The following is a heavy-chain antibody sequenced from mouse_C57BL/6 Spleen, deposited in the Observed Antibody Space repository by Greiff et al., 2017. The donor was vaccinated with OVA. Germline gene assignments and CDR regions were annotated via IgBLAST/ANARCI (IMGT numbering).Heavy chain of an antibody. CDR1: GYTFTSYW. J-gene: IGHJ3*01. CDR3: ARSLDSSGPAWFAY. Sequence: QVQLQQPGAELVKPGASVKMSCKASGYTFTSYWITWVKQRPGQGLEWIGDIYPGSGSTNYNEKFKSKATLTVDTSSSTAYMQLSSLTSEDSAVYYCARSLDSSGPAWFAYWGQGTLVTVSA. D-gene: IGHD3-2*02. V-gene: IGHV1-55*01. CDR2: IYPGSGST.